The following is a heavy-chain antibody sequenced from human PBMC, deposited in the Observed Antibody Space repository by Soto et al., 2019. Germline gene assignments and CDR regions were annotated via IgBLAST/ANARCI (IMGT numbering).Heavy chain of an antibody. CDR3: ARGVDSDLLGWFDP. D-gene: IGHD2-21*01. V-gene: IGHV2-26*01. J-gene: IGHJ5*02. CDR2: ISSNDEK. Sequence: QVTLKESGPVLVKPTETLTLTCTVSGFSVTSGRMGVSWIRQPPGKALEWLAHISSNDEKSYRTSLKSRLTISMDTSGSQVFLSLTNMDPVDTAIYYCARGVDSDLLGWFDPWGQGTLVTVSS. CDR1: GFSVTSGRMG.